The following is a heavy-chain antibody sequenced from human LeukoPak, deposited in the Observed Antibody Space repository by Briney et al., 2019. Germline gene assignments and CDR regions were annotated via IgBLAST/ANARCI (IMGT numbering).Heavy chain of an antibody. D-gene: IGHD6-13*01. CDR1: GGSFSGYY. V-gene: IGHV4-34*09. CDR3: ARSIAAAKRYFDY. J-gene: IGHJ4*02. Sequence: SGTLSLTCAVYGGSFSGYYWSWIRQPPGKGLEWIGEINHSGSTYYNPSLKSRVTISVDTSKNQFSLKLSSVTAADTAVYYCARSIAAAKRYFDYWGQGTLVTVSS. CDR2: INHSGST.